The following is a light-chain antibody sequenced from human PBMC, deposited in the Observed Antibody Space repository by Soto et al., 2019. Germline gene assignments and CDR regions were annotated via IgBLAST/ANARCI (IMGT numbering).Light chain of an antibody. Sequence: DIQMTQSPSSLSASVGDRVTITCRASQSISSYLSWYQQKPGKAPKLLIYAASSLQSGVPSRFSGSGSGTAFTLTISSLQPEDFATYHCQQTYSSPPFTFGPGTKVDIK. CDR2: AAS. J-gene: IGKJ3*01. CDR3: QQTYSSPPFT. V-gene: IGKV1-39*01. CDR1: QSISSY.